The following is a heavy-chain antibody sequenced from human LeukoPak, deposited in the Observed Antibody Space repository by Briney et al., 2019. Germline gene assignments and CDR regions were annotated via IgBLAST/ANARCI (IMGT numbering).Heavy chain of an antibody. CDR3: AKDGAAYSSGRGDY. V-gene: IGHV3-23*01. D-gene: IGHD6-19*01. CDR2: ISGSGGST. CDR1: GFTFSSYA. Sequence: GGSLRLSCAASGFTFSSYAMSWVRQAPGKGLEWVSAISGSGGSTYYADSVKGRFTISRDNSKNTLYLQMNSLRAEDTAVYYCAKDGAAYSSGRGDYWGQGTRVTVSS. J-gene: IGHJ4*02.